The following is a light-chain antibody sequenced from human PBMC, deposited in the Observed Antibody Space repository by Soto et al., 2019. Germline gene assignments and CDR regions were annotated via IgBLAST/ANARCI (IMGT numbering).Light chain of an antibody. CDR1: QSVSSN. Sequence: EIVMTQSPATLSVSPGDRATLSCRASQSVSSNLAWYQQKPGQAPRLLIYSASTRATGIPARFSGSGSGTEFTLTISSLQSEDFVIYYCQQYDNWPYTFGQGTKLEIK. CDR2: SAS. CDR3: QQYDNWPYT. V-gene: IGKV3-15*01. J-gene: IGKJ2*01.